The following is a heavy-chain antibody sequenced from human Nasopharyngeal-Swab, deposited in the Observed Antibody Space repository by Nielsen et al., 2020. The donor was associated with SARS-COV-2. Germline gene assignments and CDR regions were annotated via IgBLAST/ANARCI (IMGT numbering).Heavy chain of an antibody. V-gene: IGHV3-23*01. Sequence: GSLRLSCGASGFTFSSYTMSWVRQAPGRGLEWVSAITGSGDATNYADSVRGRFTISRDNSKSTLYLQMNSLRAEDTAEYFCAKGGVRLNGIDVWGQGTTVTVSS. J-gene: IGHJ6*02. CDR3: AKGGVRLNGIDV. CDR1: GFTFSSYT. CDR2: ITGSGDAT. D-gene: IGHD1-26*01.